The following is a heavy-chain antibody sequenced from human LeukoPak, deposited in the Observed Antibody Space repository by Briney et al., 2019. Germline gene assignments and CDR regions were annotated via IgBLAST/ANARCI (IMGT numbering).Heavy chain of an antibody. Sequence: SVTVSFKASGGTFSSYAISWVRQAPGQGLEWMGGIIPIFGTANYAQKFQGRVTITTDESTSTAYMELSSLRSEDTAVYYCARDLGALGGSPFDPWGQGTLVTVSS. CDR3: ARDLGALGGSPFDP. D-gene: IGHD3-16*01. CDR2: IIPIFGTA. V-gene: IGHV1-69*05. CDR1: GGTFSSYA. J-gene: IGHJ5*02.